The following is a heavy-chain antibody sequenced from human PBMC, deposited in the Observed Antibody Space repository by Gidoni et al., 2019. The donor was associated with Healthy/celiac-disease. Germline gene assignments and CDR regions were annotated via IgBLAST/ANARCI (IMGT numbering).Heavy chain of an antibody. D-gene: IGHD6-13*01. CDR3: ARHYAGIAAAGTNYYYYYYMDV. V-gene: IGHV5-51*01. CDR2: IDPGDSDT. J-gene: IGHJ6*03. CDR1: GYSFTSYW. Sequence: EVQLVQSGAEVKKPGASLKIYCKGSGYSFTSYWIGWVRQMPGKGLEWMGIIDPGDSDTRYSPSFQGQVTNSADKSISTAYLQWSSLKASDTAMYYCARHYAGIAAAGTNYYYYYYMDVWGKGTTVTVSS.